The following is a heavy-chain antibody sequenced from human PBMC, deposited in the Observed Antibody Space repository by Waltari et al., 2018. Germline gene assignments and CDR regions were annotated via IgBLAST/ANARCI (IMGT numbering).Heavy chain of an antibody. CDR1: GGTFSSYA. D-gene: IGHD3-22*01. J-gene: IGHJ2*01. Sequence: QVQLVQSGAEVKKPGSSVKVSCKASGGTFSSYAISWVRQAPGQGLEWMGGVIPICGTANYAQNVQGRGTINADESTSTAYMELSSLRYEDTAVYYCATRDYYDSSGYYPYWYFDLWGRGTLVTVSS. V-gene: IGHV1-69*01. CDR2: VIPICGTA. CDR3: ATRDYYDSSGYYPYWYFDL.